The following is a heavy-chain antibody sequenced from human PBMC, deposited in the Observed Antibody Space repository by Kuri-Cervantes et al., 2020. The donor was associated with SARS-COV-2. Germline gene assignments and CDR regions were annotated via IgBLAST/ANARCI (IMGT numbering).Heavy chain of an antibody. CDR2: ISYDGSNK. D-gene: IGHD3-22*01. CDR1: GFTFSSYG. J-gene: IGHJ5*02. CDR3: ARDSKWLFEGGRFDP. V-gene: IGHV3-30*03. Sequence: GESLKISCAASGFTFSSYGMHWVRQAPGKGLEWVAVISYDGSNKYYADSVKGRFTISRDNSKNTLYLQMNSLRAEDTAVYYCARDSKWLFEGGRFDPWGQGTLVTVSS.